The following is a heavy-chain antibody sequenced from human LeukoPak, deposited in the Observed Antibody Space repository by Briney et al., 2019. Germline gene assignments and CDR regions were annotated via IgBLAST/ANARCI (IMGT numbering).Heavy chain of an antibody. CDR1: GGSISSSSYY. CDR3: ARDTSRGGNKWLRLRGNYYMDV. CDR2: IYYSGSA. D-gene: IGHD5-12*01. V-gene: IGHV4-39*07. J-gene: IGHJ6*03. Sequence: PSETLSLTCTVSGGSISSSSYYWGWIRQPPGKGLEWIGSIYYSGSAYYNPSLKSRVTISVDTSKNQFSLKLSSVTAADTAVYYCARDTSRGGNKWLRLRGNYYMDVWGKGTTVTVSS.